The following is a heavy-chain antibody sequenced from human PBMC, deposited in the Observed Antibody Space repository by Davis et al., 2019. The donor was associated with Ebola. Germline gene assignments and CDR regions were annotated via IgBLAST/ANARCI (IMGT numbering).Heavy chain of an antibody. CDR3: ARGEYYYDSSGYYDTEYFQH. J-gene: IGHJ1*01. V-gene: IGHV3-23*01. CDR2: ISGSGGYT. CDR1: GFTFSGYA. D-gene: IGHD3-22*01. Sequence: GGSLRLSCAASGFTFSGYAMSWVRQAPGKGLEWVSGISGSGGYTYYADSVKGRFTISRDNSKNTLYLQMNSLRAEDTAVYYCARGEYYYDSSGYYDTEYFQHWGQGTLVTVSS.